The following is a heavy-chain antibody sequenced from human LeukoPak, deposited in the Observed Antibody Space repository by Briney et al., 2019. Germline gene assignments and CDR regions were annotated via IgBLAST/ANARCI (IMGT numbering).Heavy chain of an antibody. J-gene: IGHJ5*02. CDR1: GGSISSSSNY. CDR2: IYYSGNT. D-gene: IGHD6-13*01. V-gene: IGHV4-39*01. Sequence: PSETLSLTCSVSGGSISSSSNYWGWIRQPPGKGLEWIGSIYYSGNTYYNPSLRSRVIISVDTSKNQFSLKLTSVTAADTAVYYCARSSAAEGPTHNSFGPWGQGSLVTVPS. CDR3: ARSSAAEGPTHNSFGP.